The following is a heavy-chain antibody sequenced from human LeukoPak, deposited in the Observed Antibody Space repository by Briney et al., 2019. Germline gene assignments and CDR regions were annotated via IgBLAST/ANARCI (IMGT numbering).Heavy chain of an antibody. CDR2: IKQDGSEK. J-gene: IGHJ4*02. CDR3: AREGYDILTGYYSSLDY. CDR1: GFTFSSYW. Sequence: PGRSLRLSCAASGFTFSSYWMSWVRQAPGKGLEWVANIKQDGSEKYYVDSVKGRFTISRDNAKNSLYLQMNSLRAEDTAVYYCAREGYDILTGYYSSLDYWGQGTLVTVSS. D-gene: IGHD3-9*01. V-gene: IGHV3-7*01.